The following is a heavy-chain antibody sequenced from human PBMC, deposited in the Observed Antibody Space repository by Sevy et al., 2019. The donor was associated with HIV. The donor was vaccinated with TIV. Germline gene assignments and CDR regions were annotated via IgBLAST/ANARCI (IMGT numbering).Heavy chain of an antibody. CDR3: ARDLQVDDAFDI. V-gene: IGHV3-21*01. CDR2: ISSSSYI. J-gene: IGHJ3*02. CDR1: GFTFSSYS. Sequence: GGSLRLSCAASGFTFSSYSMNWVRQAPGKGLEWVSSISSSSYIYYADSVKGRFTISRDNAKNSLYLQMNSLRAEDTAVYYCARDLQVDDAFDIWGQGTMVTVSS.